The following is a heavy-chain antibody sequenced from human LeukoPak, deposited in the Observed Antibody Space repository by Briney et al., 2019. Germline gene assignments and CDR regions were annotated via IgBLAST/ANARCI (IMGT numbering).Heavy chain of an antibody. D-gene: IGHD3-22*01. CDR2: INPNSGGT. CDR1: GYTFTGYY. Sequence: SVKVSCKASGYTFTGYYMHWVRQAPGQGLEWMGWINPNSGGTNYAQKFQGRVTMTRDTSISTAYMELSRLRSDDTAVCYCARDRAYYYDSSGYYYYYYGMDVWGQGTTVTVSS. J-gene: IGHJ6*02. CDR3: ARDRAYYYDSSGYYYYYYGMDV. V-gene: IGHV1-2*02.